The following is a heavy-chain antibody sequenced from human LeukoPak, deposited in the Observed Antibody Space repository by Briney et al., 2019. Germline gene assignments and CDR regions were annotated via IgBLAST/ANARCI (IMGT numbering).Heavy chain of an antibody. CDR1: GFTFSSYA. V-gene: IGHV3-23*01. D-gene: IGHD2-2*01. CDR3: AKLNCSSTSCPSDY. Sequence: GGSLRLSCAASGFTFSSYAMSWVRQAPGKGLEWVSAISGSGGSTYYADSVKGRFTISRDNSKNTLYLQMNSLRAEDTAVYYCAKLNCSSTSCPSDYWGQGTLVTVSS. CDR2: ISGSGGST. J-gene: IGHJ4*02.